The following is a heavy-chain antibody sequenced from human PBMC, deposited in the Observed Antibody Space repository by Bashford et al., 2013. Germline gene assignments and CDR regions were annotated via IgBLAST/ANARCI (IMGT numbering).Heavy chain of an antibody. J-gene: IGHJ4*02. Sequence: SETLSLTCAVSGGSISSGGYSWSWIRQPPGKGLEWIGYIYHSGSTYYNPSLKSRVTISVDRSKNQFSLKLSSVTAADTAVYYCARGAPIVGATAWDYWGQGTLVTVSS. D-gene: IGHD1-26*01. CDR2: IYHSGST. CDR3: ARGAPIVGATAWDY. V-gene: IGHV4-30-2*01. CDR1: GGSISSGGYS.